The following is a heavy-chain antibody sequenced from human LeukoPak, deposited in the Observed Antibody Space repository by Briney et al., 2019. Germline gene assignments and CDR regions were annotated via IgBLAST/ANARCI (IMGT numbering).Heavy chain of an antibody. Sequence: GASVKVSCKASGGTFSSYAISWVRQAPGQGLEWMGGIIPIFGTANYAQKFQGRVTITADESTSTAYMELSSLRSEDTAVYYCARDHDPGIAVLVAATRGYYYYGMDVWGQGTTVTVSS. CDR2: IIPIFGTA. CDR1: GGTFSSYA. CDR3: ARDHDPGIAVLVAATRGYYYYGMDV. V-gene: IGHV1-69*13. J-gene: IGHJ6*02. D-gene: IGHD2-15*01.